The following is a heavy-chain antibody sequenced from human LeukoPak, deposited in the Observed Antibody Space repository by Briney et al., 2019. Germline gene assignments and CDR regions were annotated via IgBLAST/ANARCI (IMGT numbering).Heavy chain of an antibody. Sequence: PGGSLRLSCAASGFTFSDYYMSWIRQAPGKGLEWVSYTSRSSSYTNNADSVKGRFTISRDNAKKSLYLQMNSLRAEDTAVYYCGRGQWTSDYWGQGTLVTVSS. CDR2: TSRSSSYT. J-gene: IGHJ4*01. CDR3: GRGQWTSDY. CDR1: GFTFSDYY. V-gene: IGHV3-11*05. D-gene: IGHD3/OR15-3a*01.